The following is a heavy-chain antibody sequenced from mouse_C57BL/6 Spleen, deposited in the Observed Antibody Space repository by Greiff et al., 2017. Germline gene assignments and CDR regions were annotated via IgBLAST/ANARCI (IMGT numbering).Heavy chain of an antibody. J-gene: IGHJ2*01. CDR2: IYPGGGDT. CDR1: GYAFSSSW. CDR3: ARAGGSYDFDY. V-gene: IGHV1-82*01. Sequence: VQLQQSGPELVKPGASVKMSCKASGYAFSSSWMNWVKQRPGKGLEWIGRIYPGGGDTNYNGKFKGKATLTADKSSSTAYMQLSSLTSEDSAVSFCARAGGSYDFDYWGQGTTLTVSS. D-gene: IGHD2-14*01.